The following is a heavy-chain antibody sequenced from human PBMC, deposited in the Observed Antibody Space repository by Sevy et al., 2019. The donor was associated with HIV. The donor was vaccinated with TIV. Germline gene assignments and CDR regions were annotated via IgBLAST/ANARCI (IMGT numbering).Heavy chain of an antibody. CDR2: IYYSGST. CDR1: GGSISSYY. V-gene: IGHV4-59*01. CDR3: ARTSYSSGWYNSGAFDI. D-gene: IGHD6-19*01. Sequence: SETLSLTCTVSGGSISSYYWSWIRQPPGKGLEWIGYIYYSGSTNYNPSLKSRVTISVDTSKNQFSLKLSSVTAADTVVYYCARTSYSSGWYNSGAFDIWGQGTMVTVSS. J-gene: IGHJ3*02.